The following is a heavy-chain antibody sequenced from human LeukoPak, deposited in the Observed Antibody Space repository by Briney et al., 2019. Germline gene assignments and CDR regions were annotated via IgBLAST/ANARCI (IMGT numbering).Heavy chain of an antibody. CDR3: ARGMGYCSGGGCSNWFDP. D-gene: IGHD2-15*01. CDR1: GYTFTSYD. Sequence: VASVKVSCKTSGYTFTSYDINWVRQATGQGLEWMGWMNPNSGKTGYAQKFQGRVTMTRNTSISTAYMELSSLRSDDTAVYYCARGMGYCSGGGCSNWFDPWGQGTLVSVSS. J-gene: IGHJ5*02. CDR2: MNPNSGKT. V-gene: IGHV1-8*01.